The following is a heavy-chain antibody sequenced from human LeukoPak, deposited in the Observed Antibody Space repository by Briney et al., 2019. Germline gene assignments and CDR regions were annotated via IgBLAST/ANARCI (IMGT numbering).Heavy chain of an antibody. D-gene: IGHD1-26*01. J-gene: IGHJ4*02. CDR3: ARHLSGSYDPFDY. Sequence: GESLKISCKGSGYRSSSYWIGWVRQMPGKGLEWMGIIYPSDSDTRYSPSFQGQVTMSADKSISTAYLQWSSLKASDTAMYYCARHLSGSYDPFDYWGQGTLVTVSS. CDR1: GYRSSSYW. V-gene: IGHV5-51*01. CDR2: IYPSDSDT.